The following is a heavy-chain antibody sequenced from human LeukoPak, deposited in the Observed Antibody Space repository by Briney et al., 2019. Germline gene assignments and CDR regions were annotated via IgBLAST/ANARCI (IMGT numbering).Heavy chain of an antibody. D-gene: IGHD2-15*01. J-gene: IGHJ4*02. CDR3: AGGYCSGGSCRNPFDY. CDR2: INHSGST. V-gene: IGHV4-34*01. Sequence: PSETLSLTCAVYGGSFSGYYWSWIRQPPGKGLEWIGEINHSGSTNYNPSLKSRVTISVDTSKNQFSLKLSSVTAADTAVYYCAGGYCSGGSCRNPFDYWGQGTLVTVSS. CDR1: GGSFSGYY.